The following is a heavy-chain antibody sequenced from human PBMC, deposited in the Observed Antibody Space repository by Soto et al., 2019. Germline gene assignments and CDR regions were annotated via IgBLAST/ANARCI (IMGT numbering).Heavy chain of an antibody. V-gene: IGHV4-34*01. J-gene: IGHJ6*02. CDR3: ARGKIFGSGGMDV. CDR1: GGSFSGYY. CDR2: INHSGST. D-gene: IGHD3-3*01. Sequence: SETLSLTCAVYGGSFSGYYWSWIRQPPGKGLEWIGEINHSGSTNYNPSLKSRVTISVDTSKNQFSLKLSSVTAADTAVYYCARGKIFGSGGMDVWGQGTTVTVSS.